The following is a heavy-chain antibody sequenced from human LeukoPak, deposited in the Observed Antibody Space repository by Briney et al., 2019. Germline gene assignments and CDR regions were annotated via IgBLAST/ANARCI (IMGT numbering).Heavy chain of an antibody. CDR1: GYTFSGYY. V-gene: IGHV1-2*02. J-gene: IGHJ4*02. CDR3: AIASASWLSNFDY. D-gene: IGHD3-22*01. Sequence: ASVKVSCKASGYTFSGYYMHWVRQAPGQGLEWMGWITPKSGGTNYAQNFQGRVTMTRDTSISTAYMELSRLRSDDTVVYYCAIASASWLSNFDYWGQGTLVTVSS. CDR2: ITPKSGGT.